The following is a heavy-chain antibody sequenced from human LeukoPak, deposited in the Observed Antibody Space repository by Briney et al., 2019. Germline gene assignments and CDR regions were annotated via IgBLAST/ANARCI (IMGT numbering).Heavy chain of an antibody. CDR2: IYYSGST. J-gene: IGHJ5*02. CDR3: ARENSSGWNTYNWFDP. D-gene: IGHD6-19*01. CDR1: GGSISSGSYY. Sequence: SETLSLTCTVSGGSISSGSYYWSWIRQPPGKGLEWIGYIYYSGSTNYNPSLKSRVTISVDTSKNQFSLKLSSVTAADTAVYYCARENSSGWNTYNWFDPWGQGTLVTVSS. V-gene: IGHV4-61*01.